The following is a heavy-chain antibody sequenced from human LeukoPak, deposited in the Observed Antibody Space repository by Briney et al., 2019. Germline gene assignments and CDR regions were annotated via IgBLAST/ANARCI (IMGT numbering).Heavy chain of an antibody. Sequence: PSETLSLTCAVSGGSISSGGYSWSWIRQPQGKGLEWIGDIYHSGSTYYNPSLKSRVTISVDRSKNQFSLKLSSVTAADTAVYYCARGSRFGVVLLGFDYWGQGTLVTVSS. D-gene: IGHD3-3*01. CDR3: ARGSRFGVVLLGFDY. V-gene: IGHV4-30-2*01. CDR2: IYHSGST. J-gene: IGHJ4*02. CDR1: GGSISSGGYS.